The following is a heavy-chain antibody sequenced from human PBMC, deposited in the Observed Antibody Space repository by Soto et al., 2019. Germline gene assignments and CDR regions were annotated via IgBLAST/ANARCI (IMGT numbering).Heavy chain of an antibody. CDR3: ARGAGGYYYMDV. Sequence: EVQLVESGGGLVQPGGSLRLSCAASGFTFSSYWMHWVRQAPGKGLVWVSRIYSDGSRTSYVDSVKGRFTISRDNAKNTLYLQMDSLSPEDTAVYYCARGAGGYYYMDVWGKGTTVTVSS. CDR1: GFTFSSYW. J-gene: IGHJ6*03. D-gene: IGHD3-10*01. V-gene: IGHV3-74*01. CDR2: IYSDGSRT.